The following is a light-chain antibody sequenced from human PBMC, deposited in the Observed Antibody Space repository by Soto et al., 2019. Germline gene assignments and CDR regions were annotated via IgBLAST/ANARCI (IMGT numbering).Light chain of an antibody. V-gene: IGLV2-14*03. CDR3: SSYTTSSIPGV. CDR1: SSDVGAYNY. J-gene: IGLJ3*02. CDR2: EVG. Sequence: QSALTQPASVSGSPGQSITISCTGTSSDVGAYNYVSWYQQHPGKAPKLMIYEVGNRPSGVSNRFSGSKSANTASLTISGLQAEDEAEYYCSSYTTSSIPGVFGGGTKVTV.